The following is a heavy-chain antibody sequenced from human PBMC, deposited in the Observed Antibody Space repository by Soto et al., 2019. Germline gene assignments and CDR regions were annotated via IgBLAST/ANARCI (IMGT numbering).Heavy chain of an antibody. CDR1: GGSFSGYY. J-gene: IGHJ3*02. CDR2: INHSGST. V-gene: IGHV4-34*01. Sequence: QVQLQQWGAGLLKPSETLSLTCAVYGGSFSGYYWSWIRQPPGKGLEWIGEINHSGSTNYNPSLTSRVTISVDTFKIQFSLKLSSVTAADTAVYYCARRTAALAFFDIWGQGTMVTVSS. D-gene: IGHD6-6*01. CDR3: ARRTAALAFFDI.